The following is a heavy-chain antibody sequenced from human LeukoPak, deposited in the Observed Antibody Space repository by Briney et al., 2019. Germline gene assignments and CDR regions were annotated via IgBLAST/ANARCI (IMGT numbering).Heavy chain of an antibody. V-gene: IGHV4-4*07. D-gene: IGHD4-23*01. CDR3: ARPAYGGGPDAFDI. Sequence: SETLSLTCTVSGGYISGQYWSLIRQPPGKGLEWIGRIYITGSTNYNPSLKSRVTMPVDTSKNQFSLKLISMTAADTAVYYCARPAYGGGPDAFDIWGQGTMVTVSS. CDR1: GGYISGQY. J-gene: IGHJ3*02. CDR2: IYITGST.